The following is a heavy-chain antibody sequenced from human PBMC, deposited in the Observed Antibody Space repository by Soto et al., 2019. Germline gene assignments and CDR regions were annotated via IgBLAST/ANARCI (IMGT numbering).Heavy chain of an antibody. D-gene: IGHD2-8*01. CDR1: GYTFTNFG. Sequence: ASVKVACKASGYTFTNFGVTWVRRAPGQGLEWMGWISAYTDTPNYAQKFQGRVTMTIDTSTSTAYMALRSLTSDDTALYSCARLIPGVEEWFDPWGEATLVTVSS. CDR3: ARLIPGVEEWFDP. V-gene: IGHV1-18*01. CDR2: ISAYTDTP. J-gene: IGHJ5*02.